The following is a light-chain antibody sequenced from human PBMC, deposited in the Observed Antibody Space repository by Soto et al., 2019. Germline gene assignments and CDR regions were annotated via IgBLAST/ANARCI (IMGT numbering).Light chain of an antibody. Sequence: EIVLTQSPGTLSLSPGERASLSCRASQSVSSDYFAWYQQKPGQAPRLLIYGASSRATGIPDRFSGSGSGTDFTLTISRMEPEDFAVYYCQQYETSPPMYTFGQGTKLEIK. CDR2: GAS. V-gene: IGKV3-20*01. CDR3: QQYETSPPMYT. CDR1: QSVSSDY. J-gene: IGKJ2*01.